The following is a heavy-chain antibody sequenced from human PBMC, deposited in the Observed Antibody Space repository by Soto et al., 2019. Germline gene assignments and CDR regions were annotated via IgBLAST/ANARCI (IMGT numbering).Heavy chain of an antibody. Sequence: SGGSLRLSCSASGFNVSSNYMSWVRQAPGKGLEWVSVIYSGCNTYYADSVKGRFTISRENSNNTLYLQMNSLRAEDTAVYYCARVSLEWLSYFDYWGQGTLVTVSS. D-gene: IGHD3-3*01. J-gene: IGHJ4*02. CDR2: IYSGCNT. CDR1: GFNVSSNY. V-gene: IGHV3-53*01. CDR3: ARVSLEWLSYFDY.